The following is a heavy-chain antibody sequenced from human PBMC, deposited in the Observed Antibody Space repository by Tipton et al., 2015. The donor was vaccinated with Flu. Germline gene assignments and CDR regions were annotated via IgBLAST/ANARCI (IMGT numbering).Heavy chain of an antibody. J-gene: IGHJ4*02. CDR3: ARGAVVALGECFGF. D-gene: IGHD3-22*01. V-gene: IGHV5-51*01. Sequence: QLVQSGAEVRKPGESLKISCKASGYNFPTHGIVWARQMPGKGLEWMGFIHPGDSDTRYSPSFQGQVTISVDRSFNTAYLQWSSLKASDSAFSFCARGAVVALGECFGFWGPGTLVIVSS. CDR2: IHPGDSDT. CDR1: GYNFPTHG.